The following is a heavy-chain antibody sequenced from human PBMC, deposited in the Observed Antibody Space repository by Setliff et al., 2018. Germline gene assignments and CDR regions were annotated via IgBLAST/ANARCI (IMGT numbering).Heavy chain of an antibody. J-gene: IGHJ4*02. CDR1: GGSISSYY. Sequence: PSETLSLTCTVSGGSISSYYWSWIRQPAGKGLEWIGYIYYSGSTNYNPSLKSRLTISRDTSKNQVSLKLNSVTATDTAVYYCARDLGHGGDSGYWGQGILVTVSS. D-gene: IGHD2-21*02. CDR2: IYYSGST. V-gene: IGHV4-59*12. CDR3: ARDLGHGGDSGY.